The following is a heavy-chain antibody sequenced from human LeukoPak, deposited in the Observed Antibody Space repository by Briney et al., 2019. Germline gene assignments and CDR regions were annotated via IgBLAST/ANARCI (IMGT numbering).Heavy chain of an antibody. D-gene: IGHD6-6*01. J-gene: IGHJ5*02. CDR1: GGSFSGYY. Sequence: SETLSLTCAVYGGSFSGYYWSWIRQPPGKGLEWIGEINRSGSTNYNPSLKSRVTISVDTSKNQFSLKLSSVTAADTAVYYCARGGRSIAARKFDPWGQGTLVTVSS. CDR3: ARGGRSIAARKFDP. CDR2: INRSGST. V-gene: IGHV4-34*01.